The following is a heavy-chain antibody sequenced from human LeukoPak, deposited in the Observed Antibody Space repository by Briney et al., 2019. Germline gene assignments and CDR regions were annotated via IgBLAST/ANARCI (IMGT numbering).Heavy chain of an antibody. CDR2: IYYSGTT. D-gene: IGHD6-19*01. Sequence: PSETLSLTCTVSGASISSSYWSWIRQPRGKGLEWIGYIYYSGTTKYNPSLRSRVTISIDTSKNQFSLKVNSVTAADTAVYYCARGQPQRYNSDWYVNWFDPWGQGTLVSVSS. V-gene: IGHV4-59*01. J-gene: IGHJ5*02. CDR1: GASISSSY. CDR3: ARGQPQRYNSDWYVNWFDP.